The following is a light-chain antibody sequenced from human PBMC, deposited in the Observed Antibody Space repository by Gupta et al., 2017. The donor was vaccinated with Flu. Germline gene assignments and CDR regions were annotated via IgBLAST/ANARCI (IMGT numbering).Light chain of an antibody. V-gene: IGLV1-44*01. CDR2: GNS. Sequence: QSVLAQPPSASATPGQRVTISCSGSSSNIGSNNVNWYQQVPGTAPKLLIYGNSQRPSGVPDRFSGSKSGTSAALAISVLQSEDEADYYCAAWDDSLNGHYVFGTGTKVTAL. CDR3: AAWDDSLNGHYV. J-gene: IGLJ1*01. CDR1: SSNIGSNN.